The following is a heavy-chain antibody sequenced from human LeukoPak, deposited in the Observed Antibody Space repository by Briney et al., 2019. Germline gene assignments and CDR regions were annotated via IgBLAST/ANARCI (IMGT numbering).Heavy chain of an antibody. CDR2: ISSNGGST. Sequence: AGGSLRLSCSASGFTFSSYAMHWVRQAPGKGLEYVSAISSNGGSTYYADSVKGRFTISRDNSKNTLYLQTSSLRAEDTAVYYCVKGMEDYDILTGVLDVWGQGTTVTVSS. CDR3: VKGMEDYDILTGVLDV. CDR1: GFTFSSYA. J-gene: IGHJ6*02. V-gene: IGHV3-64D*06. D-gene: IGHD3-9*01.